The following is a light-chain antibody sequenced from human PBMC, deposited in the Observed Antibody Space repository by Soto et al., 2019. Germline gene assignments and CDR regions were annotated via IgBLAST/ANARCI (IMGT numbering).Light chain of an antibody. V-gene: IGKV3-11*01. CDR3: QQRSNWPTLT. CDR2: DAS. Sequence: EIVLTQSPATLSLSPGERATLSCRASQSVSRYLAWYQQKPGQAPRLLIYDASNRATGIPARFSGSGSGTDFTLTIISLEPEDFAVYYCQQRSNWPTLTFGGGNKVEIK. J-gene: IGKJ4*01. CDR1: QSVSRY.